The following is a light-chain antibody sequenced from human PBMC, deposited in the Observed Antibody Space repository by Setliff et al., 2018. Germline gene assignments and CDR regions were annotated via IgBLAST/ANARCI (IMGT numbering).Light chain of an antibody. CDR2: DVS. CDR1: NSDVGGHNY. J-gene: IGLJ2*01. V-gene: IGLV2-14*03. Sequence: QSVLTQPASVSESPGQSISISCTGSNSDVGGHNYVSWYQQHPGKAPKLLISDVSHRPSGVSIRFSGSKSGNTASLTISGLQAEDEADYYCSSYTSIGTLIVFGGGTKGTV. CDR3: SSYTSIGTLIV.